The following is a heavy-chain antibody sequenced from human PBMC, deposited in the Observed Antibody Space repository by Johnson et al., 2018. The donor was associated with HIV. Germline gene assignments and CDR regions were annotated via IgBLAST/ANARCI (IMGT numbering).Heavy chain of an antibody. CDR1: GFTFSTYG. CDR3: AKDTRYCNSATCYGAFDM. CDR2: MWYDGSNK. J-gene: IGHJ3*02. V-gene: IGHV3-33*03. Sequence: QVQLVESGGGVVQPGRSLRLSCAASGFTFSTYGMHWVRQAPGKGLEWVAAMWYDGSNKYYAASVKGRFTISSDNAKKSLYLQMNSLRTEDTALYYCAKDTRYCNSATCYGAFDMWGQGTMVTGSS. D-gene: IGHD2-2*01.